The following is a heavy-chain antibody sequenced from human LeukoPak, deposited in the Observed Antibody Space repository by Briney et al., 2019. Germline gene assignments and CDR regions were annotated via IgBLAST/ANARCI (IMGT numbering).Heavy chain of an antibody. Sequence: ASVKVSCKASGYTFTSYYMHWVRQAPGQGLEWMGIINPSGGSTSYAQKFQGRVTMTRDMSTSTVYMELSSLRSEDTAVYYCARDRMGYYDFWSGSLNDAFDIWGQGTMVTVSS. CDR3: ARDRMGYYDFWSGSLNDAFDI. CDR1: GYTFTSYY. D-gene: IGHD3-3*01. CDR2: INPSGGST. J-gene: IGHJ3*02. V-gene: IGHV1-46*01.